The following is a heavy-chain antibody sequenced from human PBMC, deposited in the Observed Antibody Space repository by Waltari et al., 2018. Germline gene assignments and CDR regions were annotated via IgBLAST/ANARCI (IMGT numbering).Heavy chain of an antibody. J-gene: IGHJ4*02. CDR1: GGSISSGSYY. CDR2: IYTSGST. CDR3: ARASVGAISSNYFDY. Sequence: QVQLQESGPGLVKPSQTLSLTCTVSGGSISSGSYYWSWIRQPAGKGLEWIGRIYTSGSTNYNPSLTSRVTISVDTSKNQCSLKLSSVTAADTAVYYCARASVGAISSNYFDYWGQGTLVTVSS. V-gene: IGHV4-61*02. D-gene: IGHD1-26*01.